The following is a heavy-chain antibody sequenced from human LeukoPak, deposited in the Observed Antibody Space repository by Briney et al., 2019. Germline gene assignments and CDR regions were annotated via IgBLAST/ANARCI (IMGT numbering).Heavy chain of an antibody. Sequence: ASVKVSCKASGGTFSSYAISWVRQAPGQGLEWMGGIIPIFGTANYAQKFQGRVTITADKSTSTAYMELSSLRSEDTAVYYCVREAPSCSGGSCYGDYFDYWGQGTLATVSS. CDR1: GGTFSSYA. CDR2: IIPIFGTA. J-gene: IGHJ4*02. V-gene: IGHV1-69*06. D-gene: IGHD2-15*01. CDR3: VREAPSCSGGSCYGDYFDY.